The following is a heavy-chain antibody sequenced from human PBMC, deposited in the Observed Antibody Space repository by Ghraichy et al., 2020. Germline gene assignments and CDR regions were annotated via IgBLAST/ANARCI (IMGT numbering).Heavy chain of an antibody. D-gene: IGHD3-3*01. V-gene: IGHV4-30-4*07. J-gene: IGHJ6*02. Sequence: SETLSLTCAVSGGSISSGGYSWNWIRQPPGKGLEWIGYIYHSGTPYYNPSLKSRLTISVDTSKNQFSLKLRSVTAADTAIYYCARAILHYDSWSGYSDYYYGLDVWGQGATVTVSS. CDR3: ARAILHYDSWSGYSDYYYGLDV. CDR2: IYHSGTP. CDR1: GGSISSGGYS.